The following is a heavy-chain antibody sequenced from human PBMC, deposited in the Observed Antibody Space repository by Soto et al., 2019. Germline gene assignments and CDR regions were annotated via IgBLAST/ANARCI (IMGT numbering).Heavy chain of an antibody. Sequence: SVKVSCKASGGTFSSYAISWVRQAPGQGLEWMGGIIPIFGTANYAQKFQGRVTITADESTSTAYMELSSLRSEDTAVYYCARDNSGSGYYYGGSLGYYGMDVWGQGTTVTVSS. J-gene: IGHJ6*02. CDR3: ARDNSGSGYYYGGSLGYYGMDV. D-gene: IGHD3-22*01. V-gene: IGHV1-69*13. CDR2: IIPIFGTA. CDR1: GGTFSSYA.